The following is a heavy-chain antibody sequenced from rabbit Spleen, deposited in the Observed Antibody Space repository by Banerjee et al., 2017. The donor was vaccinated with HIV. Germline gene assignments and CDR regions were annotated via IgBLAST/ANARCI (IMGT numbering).Heavy chain of an antibody. CDR2: IHAGSSNNI. CDR1: GVSFNSNVY. D-gene: IGHD7-1*01. V-gene: IGHV1S40*01. Sequence: QSLEESGGDLVKPGASLTLTCTASGVSFNSNVYMCWVRQAPGKGLEWIACIHAGSSNNIYYATWAKGRFTISKTSSTTVTLQMTSLTAADTATYFCARFYAGYGDFGYAAMWGQGTLVTVS. J-gene: IGHJ4*01. CDR3: ARFYAGYGDFGYAAM.